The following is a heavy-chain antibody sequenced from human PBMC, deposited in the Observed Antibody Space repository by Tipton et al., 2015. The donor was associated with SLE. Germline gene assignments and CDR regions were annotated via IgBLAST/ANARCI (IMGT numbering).Heavy chain of an antibody. V-gene: IGHV4-4*07. J-gene: IGHJ6*03. Sequence: QLVQSGPEVKPSETLSLTCTVSGGSISSYFWTWIRQPPGKGLEWIGRIYSSGSTNYNPSLKSRVPLSVDTSKNEFSLKLSSVTAADTAVYYCAAGAPKGYYYYYMDVWGKGTTVTVSS. CDR3: AAGAPKGYYYYYMDV. CDR1: GGSISSYF. CDR2: IYSSGST. D-gene: IGHD6-13*01.